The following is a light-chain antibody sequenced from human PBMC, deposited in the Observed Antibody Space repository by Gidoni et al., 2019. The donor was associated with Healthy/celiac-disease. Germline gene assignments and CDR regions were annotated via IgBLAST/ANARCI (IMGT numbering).Light chain of an antibody. CDR2: KAS. CDR1: QSISSW. CDR3: QQYNSYPYT. J-gene: IGKJ2*01. V-gene: IGKV1-5*03. Sequence: DIQMTQSPSTLSASVGDRVTITCRASQSISSWLAWYQQKPGKAPKLLIYKASSLESGVPSRLSGSGSGTEFTLTISSLQPDDFATYYCQQYNSYPYTFXQXTYLEIK.